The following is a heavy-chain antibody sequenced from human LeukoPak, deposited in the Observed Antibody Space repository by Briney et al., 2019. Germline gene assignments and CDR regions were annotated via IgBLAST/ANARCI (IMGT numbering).Heavy chain of an antibody. CDR3: ASLIVVVPAAQGDYYYMDV. Sequence: SETLPLTCTVSGGSISSYYWSWIRQPAGKGLEWIGRIYTSGSTNYNPSLKSRVTMSVDTSKNQFSLKLSSVTAADTAVYYCASLIVVVPAAQGDYYYMDVWGKGTTVTVSS. J-gene: IGHJ6*03. D-gene: IGHD2-2*01. CDR1: GGSISSYY. V-gene: IGHV4-4*07. CDR2: IYTSGST.